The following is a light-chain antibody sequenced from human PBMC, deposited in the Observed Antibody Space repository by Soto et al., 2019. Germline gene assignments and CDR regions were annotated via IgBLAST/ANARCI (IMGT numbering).Light chain of an antibody. CDR2: WAS. J-gene: IGKJ2*01. V-gene: IGKV4-1*01. CDR1: QSVLYSSTNKNY. Sequence: DIVMTQSPDSLAVSLGERATINCKSSQSVLYSSTNKNYLAWYQQKPGQPPTLLIYWASTRESGVPDRFSGSGSGTDFTLTISSLQAADVAVDYCQQYFSVPYTFGQGTKLEI. CDR3: QQYFSVPYT.